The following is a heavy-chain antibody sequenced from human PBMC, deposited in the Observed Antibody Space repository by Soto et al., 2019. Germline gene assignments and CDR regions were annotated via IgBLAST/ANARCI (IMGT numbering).Heavy chain of an antibody. D-gene: IGHD3-22*01. V-gene: IGHV4-34*01. CDR2: INHSGST. J-gene: IGHJ2*01. Sequence: SETLSLTCAVYGGSFSDLYWSWIRQPPGKGPEWIGEINHSGSTNYNPSLKSRVTISVDTSKNQFSLNLNSVTAADTAVYYCGKTVGNYATSGWYFDLWGRGTLVTVSS. CDR1: GGSFSDLY. CDR3: GKTVGNYATSGWYFDL.